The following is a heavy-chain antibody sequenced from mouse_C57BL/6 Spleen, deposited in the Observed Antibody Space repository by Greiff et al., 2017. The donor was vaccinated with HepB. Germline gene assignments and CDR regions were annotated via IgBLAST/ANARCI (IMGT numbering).Heavy chain of an antibody. Sequence: VQLQQPGAELVMPGASVKLSCKASGYTFTSYWMHWVKQRPGQGLEWIGEIDPSDSYTNYTQKFKGKSTWTVDKTSSTAYMQLSSLTSEDSAVYNFAVHSGSSYEFAYWGQGTLVTVST. D-gene: IGHD1-1*01. CDR2: IDPSDSYT. J-gene: IGHJ3*01. CDR3: AVHSGSSYEFAY. V-gene: IGHV1-69*01. CDR1: GYTFTSYW.